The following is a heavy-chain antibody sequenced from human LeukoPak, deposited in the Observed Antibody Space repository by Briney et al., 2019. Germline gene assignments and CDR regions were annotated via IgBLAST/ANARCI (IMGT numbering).Heavy chain of an antibody. Sequence: GGSLRLSCTASGFTFSSSSLSWVRQAPGKGLDWVSGILGSGVTTYYADSVKGRFTISRDNSKNTLYLQMNSLRAEDTAVYYCAKDRVTASWYFDLWGRGTLVTVSS. D-gene: IGHD2-21*02. CDR1: GFTFSSSS. CDR2: ILGSGVTT. J-gene: IGHJ2*01. CDR3: AKDRVTASWYFDL. V-gene: IGHV3-23*01.